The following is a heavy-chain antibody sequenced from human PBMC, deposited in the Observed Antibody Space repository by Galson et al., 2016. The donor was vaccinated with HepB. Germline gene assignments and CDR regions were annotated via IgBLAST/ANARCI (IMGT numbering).Heavy chain of an antibody. V-gene: IGHV1-69*13. CDR3: TRDHLSGNQ. J-gene: IGHJ4*02. Sequence: SVKVSCKVSGYKLNELSMHWVRQAPGKGLEWMGEIVPIFGTTNYAQKFQGRLTITADESTSTAYMELSSLISEDTAVYFCTRDHLSGNQWGQGTLVTVSS. CDR1: GYKLNELS. D-gene: IGHD1-14*01. CDR2: IVPIFGTT.